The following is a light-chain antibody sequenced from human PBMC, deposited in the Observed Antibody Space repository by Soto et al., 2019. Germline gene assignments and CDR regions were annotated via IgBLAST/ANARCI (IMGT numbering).Light chain of an antibody. CDR3: CSYAGSNHVV. CDR2: GVS. J-gene: IGLJ2*01. CDR1: RSDVGGYNF. V-gene: IGLV2-11*01. Sequence: QSALTQPRSVSGSPGQSVTISCTGPRSDVGGYNFVSWYQQHPGKAPKLMIYGVSKRPSGVPDRFSGSKSGNTASLTISGLQHEDEADYHCCSYAGSNHVVFGGGTKLTVL.